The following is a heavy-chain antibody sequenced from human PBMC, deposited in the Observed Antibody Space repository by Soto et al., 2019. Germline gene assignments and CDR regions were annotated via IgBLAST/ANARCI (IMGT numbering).Heavy chain of an antibody. CDR2: VSHDGRHT. V-gene: IGHV3-30*18. CDR1: GFTFSDYA. CDR3: AKGVRQWLVTSDFNY. J-gene: IGHJ4*02. Sequence: VQLVESGGGVVQPGRSLRLSCAASGFTFSDYAMHWVRQAPGKGLEWVAVVSHDGRHTHYADSVKGRFTISRDSSKNTVSLEMTSLRAEDTAGYYCAKGVRQWLVTSDFNYWGQGALVTVSS. D-gene: IGHD6-19*01.